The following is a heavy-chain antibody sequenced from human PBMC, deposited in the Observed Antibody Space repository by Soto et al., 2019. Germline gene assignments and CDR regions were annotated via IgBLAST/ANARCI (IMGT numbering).Heavy chain of an antibody. CDR1: GFTFSYYG. D-gene: IGHD3-9*01. CDR3: ARDADTTGHYSHFDL. V-gene: IGHV3-33*08. CDR2: MHTGGNEK. Sequence: QVQLVESGGGVVQPGGSRRLSCAASGFTFSYYGFHWVRQAPGKGLEWVAVMHTGGNEKYYVDSVKGRFTVSRDDSRNMVYLAMSGLRAEDTAEYFCARDADTTGHYSHFDLWGRGALVAVS. J-gene: IGHJ4*02.